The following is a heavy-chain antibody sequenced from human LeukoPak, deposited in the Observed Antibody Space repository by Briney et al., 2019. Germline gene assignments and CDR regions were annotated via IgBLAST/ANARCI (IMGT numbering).Heavy chain of an antibody. V-gene: IGHV1-2*02. CDR1: GYTFTGYY. CDR3: ARDPRVDDSNYVLGIDY. CDR2: INPNSGGT. D-gene: IGHD4-11*01. Sequence: GASVKVSCKASGYTFTGYYMHWVRQAPGQGLEWMGWINPNSGGTNYAQKFQGRVTMTRDMSTSTVYMELSSLRSEDTAVYYCARDPRVDDSNYVLGIDYWGQGTLVTVSS. J-gene: IGHJ4*02.